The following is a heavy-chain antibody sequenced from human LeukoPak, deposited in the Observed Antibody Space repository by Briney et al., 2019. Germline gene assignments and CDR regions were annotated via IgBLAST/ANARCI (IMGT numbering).Heavy chain of an antibody. CDR3: ARVTYGPGTYGAFDY. J-gene: IGHJ4*02. CDR1: GFTFRSYS. V-gene: IGHV3-30*04. Sequence: PGGSLRLSCAASGFTFRSYSMHWVRQAPGKGLEWVAVISYDGSNKYYADSVKGRFTISRDNSKNTLYLQMNSLRAEDTAVYYCARVTYGPGTYGAFDYWGQGTLVTVSS. D-gene: IGHD3-10*01. CDR2: ISYDGSNK.